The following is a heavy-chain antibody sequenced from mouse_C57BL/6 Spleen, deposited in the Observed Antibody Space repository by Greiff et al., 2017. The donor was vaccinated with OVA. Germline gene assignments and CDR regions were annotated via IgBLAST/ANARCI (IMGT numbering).Heavy chain of an antibody. CDR3: AREEFYSNYAMDY. J-gene: IGHJ4*01. Sequence: QVQLKESGPELVKPGASVKISCKASGYAFSSSWMNWVKQRPGKGLEWIGRIYPGDGDTNYNGKFKGKATLTADKSSSTAYMQLSRLTSEDSAVYFCAREEFYSNYAMDYWGQGTSVTVSS. D-gene: IGHD2-5*01. CDR2: IYPGDGDT. CDR1: GYAFSSSW. V-gene: IGHV1-82*01.